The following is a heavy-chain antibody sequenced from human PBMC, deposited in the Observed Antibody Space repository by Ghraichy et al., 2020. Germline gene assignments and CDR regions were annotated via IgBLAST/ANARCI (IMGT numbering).Heavy chain of an antibody. V-gene: IGHV3-23*01. CDR1: GFTFSSYA. Sequence: LSLTCAASGFTFSSYATIWVRQAPGKGLEWVSAISGSGFDTYYADSVKGRFTISRDNSKNTLYLQMNSLRAEDTAVYYCAKDSVTTSRPQGYFDYWGQGTLVTVSS. D-gene: IGHD6-6*01. CDR3: AKDSVTTSRPQGYFDY. CDR2: ISGSGFDT. J-gene: IGHJ4*02.